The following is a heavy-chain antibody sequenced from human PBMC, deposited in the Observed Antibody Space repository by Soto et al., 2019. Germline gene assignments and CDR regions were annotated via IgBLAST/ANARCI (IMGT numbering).Heavy chain of an antibody. Sequence: QMQLQESGPGLVKPSQTLSLTCTVSGGSISSGDYYWSWIRQPPGKGLEWIGHIYYSGRTYCKPSLKSRVTISLDTSKNQFSLKLTSVTAADTAVYYCARVGFTYGTASVWGQGTLVTVSS. V-gene: IGHV4-30-4*01. CDR1: GGSISSGDYY. CDR3: ARVGFTYGTASV. D-gene: IGHD3-10*01. J-gene: IGHJ4*02. CDR2: IYYSGRT.